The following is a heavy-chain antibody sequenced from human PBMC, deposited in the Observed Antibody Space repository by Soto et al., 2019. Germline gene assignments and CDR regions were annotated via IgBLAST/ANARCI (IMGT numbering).Heavy chain of an antibody. V-gene: IGHV3-23*01. CDR2: ISGSGGST. D-gene: IGHD6-13*01. J-gene: IGHJ5*02. CDR3: AKDRGWAAAAQGWFDP. CDR1: GFTFSSYA. Sequence: GGSLRLSCAASGFTFSSYAMSWVRQAPGKGLEWVSAISGSGGSTYCADSVKGRFTISRDNSKNTLYLQMNSLRAEDTAVYYCAKDRGWAAAAQGWFDPWGQGTLVTVS.